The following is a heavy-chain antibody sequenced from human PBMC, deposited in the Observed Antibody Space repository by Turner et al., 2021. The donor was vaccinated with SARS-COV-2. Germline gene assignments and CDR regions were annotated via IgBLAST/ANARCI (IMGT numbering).Heavy chain of an antibody. CDR2: IYYSGST. Sequence: QLQLQESGPGLVKPSETRSLTGTVPGGSISSSSSYWGWIRQPPGKGLEWIGNIYYSGSTYYNPSLKSRVTISVDTSKNQFSLKLSSVTATDTAVYSCARRLVVQGTDDYSYYYGMDVWGQGTTVTVSS. D-gene: IGHD3-22*01. V-gene: IGHV4-39*01. CDR3: ARRLVVQGTDDYSYYYGMDV. CDR1: GGSISSSSSY. J-gene: IGHJ6*02.